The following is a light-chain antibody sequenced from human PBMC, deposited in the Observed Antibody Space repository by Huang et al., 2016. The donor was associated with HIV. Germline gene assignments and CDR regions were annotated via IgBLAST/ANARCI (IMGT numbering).Light chain of an antibody. CDR2: KAS. Sequence: DIQMTQSPSTLSASVGDKVTITCRASQSINNWLAWYQQKPGKAPKLLIYKASNLESGVPSRVSGSGSGTEFTLTISSLQPDDFATFYCQQYNTYWTFGQGTKVDIK. J-gene: IGKJ1*01. CDR1: QSINNW. V-gene: IGKV1-5*03. CDR3: QQYNTYWT.